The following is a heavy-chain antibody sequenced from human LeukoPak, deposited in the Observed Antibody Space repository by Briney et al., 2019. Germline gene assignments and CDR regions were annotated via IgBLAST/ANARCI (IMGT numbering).Heavy chain of an antibody. CDR3: ARHGYDILTGLI. CDR2: IYYSGST. V-gene: IGHV4-59*08. Sequence: SETLSLTCTVSGGSISSYYRSWIRQPPGKGLEWIGYIYYSGSTNYNPSLKSRVTISVDTSKNQFSLRLSSVTAADTAVYYCARHGYDILTGLIWGQGTMVTVSS. D-gene: IGHD3-9*01. CDR1: GGSISSYY. J-gene: IGHJ3*02.